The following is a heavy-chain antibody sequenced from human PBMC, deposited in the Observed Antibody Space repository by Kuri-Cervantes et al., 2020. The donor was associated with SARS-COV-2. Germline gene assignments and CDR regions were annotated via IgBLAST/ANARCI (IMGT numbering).Heavy chain of an antibody. CDR1: GYDFTIYW. V-gene: IGHV5-10-1*01. Sequence: GESLKISCEVSGYDFTIYWISWVRQMPGKGLEWMGRIDPSDSYTDYIPSFGGHVTISIDKSISTAYLQWSSLKASDTAMYYCVRTPHLGAFDFWGQGTMVTVSS. CDR2: IDPSDSYT. J-gene: IGHJ3*01. CDR3: VRTPHLGAFDF. D-gene: IGHD2-15*01.